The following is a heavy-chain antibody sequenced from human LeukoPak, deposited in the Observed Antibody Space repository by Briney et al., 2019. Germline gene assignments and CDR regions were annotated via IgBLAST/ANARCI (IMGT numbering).Heavy chain of an antibody. CDR3: ASHHGRGEAFDY. V-gene: IGHV4-59*08. Sequence: SETLSLTCTVSGASISDYYWSWIRQTPGKRLEGIAYMYYSGIPNYSRSLKSRVTMSADKSNNQVSLTLTSVTAADTAVYYCASHHGRGEAFDYWGRGTLVTVSS. D-gene: IGHD3-10*01. J-gene: IGHJ4*02. CDR2: MYYSGIP. CDR1: GASISDYY.